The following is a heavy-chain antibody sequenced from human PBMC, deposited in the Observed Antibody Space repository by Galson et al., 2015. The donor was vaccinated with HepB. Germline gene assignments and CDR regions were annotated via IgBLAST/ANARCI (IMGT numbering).Heavy chain of an antibody. D-gene: IGHD3-16*02. CDR3: ARDRYDYIWGSYRYDMGEFDY. J-gene: IGHJ4*02. V-gene: IGHV1-18*01. CDR1: GYTFTSYG. Sequence: SVKVSCKASGYTFTSYGISWVRQAPGQGLEWMGWISAYNGNTNYAQKLQGRVTMTTDTSTSTAYMELRSLRSDDTAVYYCARDRYDYIWGSYRYDMGEFDYWGQGTLVTVSS. CDR2: ISAYNGNT.